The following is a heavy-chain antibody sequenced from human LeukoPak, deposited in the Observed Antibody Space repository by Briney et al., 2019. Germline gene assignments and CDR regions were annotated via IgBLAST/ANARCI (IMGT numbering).Heavy chain of an antibody. V-gene: IGHV1-46*01. Sequence: ASVKVSCKPSGDTFRIHYLHWVRQAPGQGLEWMGIINRGHGITGHAQRFQGRVTLTRDTSTSTVYMELSSLRSEDTAIYYCASEKNYGDKYFDSWGQGTVVTVSS. CDR2: INRGHGIT. CDR3: ASEKNYGDKYFDS. D-gene: IGHD4-17*01. CDR1: GDTFRIHY. J-gene: IGHJ4*02.